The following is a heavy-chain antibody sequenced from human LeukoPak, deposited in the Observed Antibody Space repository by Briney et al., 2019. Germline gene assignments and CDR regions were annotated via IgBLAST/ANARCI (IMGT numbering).Heavy chain of an antibody. CDR3: AKNRAAAGFFDY. CDR2: ISYDGSNK. CDR1: GFIFRSYI. D-gene: IGHD6-13*01. V-gene: IGHV3-30*18. Sequence: GGSLRLSCAASGFIFRSYIMNWVRQAPGKELEWVAVISYDGSNKYYADSVKGRFTISRDNSKNTLYLQMNSLRAEDTAVYYCAKNRAAAGFFDYWGQGTLVTVSS. J-gene: IGHJ4*02.